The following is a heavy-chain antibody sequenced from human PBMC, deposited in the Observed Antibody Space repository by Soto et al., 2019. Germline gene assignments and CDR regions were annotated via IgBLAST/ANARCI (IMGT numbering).Heavy chain of an antibody. CDR2: INPSGGRT. V-gene: IGHV1-46*03. Sequence: QVQLVQSGAEVKKHGASVKVSCKASGYTFTSYYMHWLRQAPGQGLEWMGIINPSGGRTSYAQKFQGRVTMTKDTYTSTVYVELSSLRSEDTAVYYCARMITAGAFDIWGQGTMVTVSS. CDR1: GYTFTSYY. J-gene: IGHJ3*02. CDR3: ARMITAGAFDI. D-gene: IGHD6-13*01.